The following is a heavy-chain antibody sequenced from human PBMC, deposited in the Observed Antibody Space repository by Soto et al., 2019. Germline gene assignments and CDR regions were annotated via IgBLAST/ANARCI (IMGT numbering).Heavy chain of an antibody. D-gene: IGHD6-13*01. V-gene: IGHV3-30*18. Sequence: QVQLVESGGGVVQPGRSLRLSCAASGFTLSSYGMHWVRQAPGKGLEWVAVISSDGSNKYYADSVKGRFTISRDNSKNTLYLQMNSLRVEDTAVYYCAKGSSSSWYYGVDVWGQGTTVTVSS. CDR3: AKGSSSSWYYGVDV. CDR1: GFTLSSYG. CDR2: ISSDGSNK. J-gene: IGHJ6*02.